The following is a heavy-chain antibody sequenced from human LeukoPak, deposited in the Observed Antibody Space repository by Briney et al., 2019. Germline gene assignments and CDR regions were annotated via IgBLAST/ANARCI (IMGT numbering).Heavy chain of an antibody. V-gene: IGHV4-4*07. CDR3: ARGRSRWLHRTDDAFDI. Sequence: PSETLSLTCTVSGGSISSYYWSWIRQPAGKGLEWIGRIYTSGSTNYNPSLKSRVTMSVDTSKNQFSLKLSSVTAADTAVYYCARGRSRWLHRTDDAFDIWGQGTMVTVSS. D-gene: IGHD5-24*01. CDR1: GGSISSYY. CDR2: IYTSGST. J-gene: IGHJ3*02.